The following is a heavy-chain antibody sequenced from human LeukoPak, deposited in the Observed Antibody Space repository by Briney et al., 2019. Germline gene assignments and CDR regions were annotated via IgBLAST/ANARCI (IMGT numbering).Heavy chain of an antibody. Sequence: PSETLSLICTVSGGPISSSSYYWGWIRQPPGKGLEWIGSIYYSGSTYYNPSLKSRVTISVDTSKNQFSLKLSSVTAADTAVYYCARLSNDYGDYAGYWYFDLWGRGTLVTVSS. CDR3: ARLSNDYGDYAGYWYFDL. CDR1: GGPISSSSYY. D-gene: IGHD4-17*01. CDR2: IYYSGST. V-gene: IGHV4-39*01. J-gene: IGHJ2*01.